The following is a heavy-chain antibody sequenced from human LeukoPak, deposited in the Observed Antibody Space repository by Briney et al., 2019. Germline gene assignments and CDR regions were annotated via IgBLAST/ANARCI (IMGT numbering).Heavy chain of an antibody. CDR2: IIPILGIA. Sequence: SVKVSCKASGYTFTSYGISWVRQAPGQGLEWMGRIIPILGIANYAQKFQGRVTITADKSTSTAYMELSSLRSEDTAVYYCASQQGIAAAGSVLDDYGMDVWGQGTTVTVSS. J-gene: IGHJ6*02. V-gene: IGHV1-69*04. D-gene: IGHD6-13*01. CDR3: ASQQGIAAAGSVLDDYGMDV. CDR1: GYTFTSYG.